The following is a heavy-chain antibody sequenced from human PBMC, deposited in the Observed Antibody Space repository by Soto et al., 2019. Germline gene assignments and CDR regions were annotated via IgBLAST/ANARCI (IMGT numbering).Heavy chain of an antibody. CDR1: GFSFGDYA. Sequence: DVQLVESGGDLVQPGRSLRLSCAASGFSFGDYAMHWVRQAPGKGLEWVSGISWKSASIGYADSVKGRFTISRDNAKNSLYLQMNSLGAEDTALYHCAKSRGGTANGLDVWGQGTTVTVSS. CDR3: AKSRGGTANGLDV. J-gene: IGHJ6*02. V-gene: IGHV3-9*01. CDR2: ISWKSASI. D-gene: IGHD2-15*01.